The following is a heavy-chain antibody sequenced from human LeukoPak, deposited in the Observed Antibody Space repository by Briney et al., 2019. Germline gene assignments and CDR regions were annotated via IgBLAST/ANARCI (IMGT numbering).Heavy chain of an antibody. D-gene: IGHD3-22*01. Sequence: SETLSLTCAVYGGSFSGYYWSWIRQPPGKGLEWIGEINHSGSTNYNPSLKSRVTISVDTSKNQFSLKLSSVTAADTAVYYCARGGEYYYDSSGYPYFDYWGQGTLVTVSS. CDR1: GGSFSGYY. CDR3: ARGGEYYYDSSGYPYFDY. V-gene: IGHV4-34*01. CDR2: INHSGST. J-gene: IGHJ4*02.